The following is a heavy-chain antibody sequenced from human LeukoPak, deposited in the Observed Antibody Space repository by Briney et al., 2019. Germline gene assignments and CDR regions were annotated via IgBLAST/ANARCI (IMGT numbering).Heavy chain of an antibody. J-gene: IGHJ4*02. CDR3: TRLPDDIWTGYDY. V-gene: IGHV3-73*01. D-gene: IGHD3-9*01. CDR1: GFSLSGSD. CDR2: IRSKANSYAT. Sequence: GGSLRLSCTASGFSLSGSDMHWVRQASGKGLEWVGRIRSKANSYATAYAASVKGRFTISRDDSKNTAYLQMNSLTIEDTAVYYCTRLPDDIWTGYDYWGQGTLVTVSS.